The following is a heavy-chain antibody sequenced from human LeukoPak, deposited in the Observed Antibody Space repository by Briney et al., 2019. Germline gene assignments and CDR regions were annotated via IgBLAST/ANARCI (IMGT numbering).Heavy chain of an antibody. CDR2: IYYSVTT. Sequence: PSETLSLTCTVSGGSISSSDYYWGWIRQPPGKGLEWIGSIYYSVTTYYNPSLKSRVTISVDTSKNQFSLKLNSVTAADTAVYYCARDGGGATNAAVSYYYYMDVWGKGTTVTISS. J-gene: IGHJ6*03. D-gene: IGHD1-14*01. V-gene: IGHV4-39*07. CDR1: GGSISSSDYY. CDR3: ARDGGGATNAAVSYYYYMDV.